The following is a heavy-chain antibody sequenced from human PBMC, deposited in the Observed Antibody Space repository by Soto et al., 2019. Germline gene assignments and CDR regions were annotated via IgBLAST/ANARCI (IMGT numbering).Heavy chain of an antibody. V-gene: IGHV1-3*01. CDR1: GYTFSSYV. Sequence: QVHLVQSGAEVKKPGASVKVSCKASGYTFSSYVVNWVRQAPGQRIEWMGWINAGSGNRKYSEKFQGRVTITRDTSATTAYMELCSLRSEDTAVYYCARGSCWGYYYMDVWGKGTTVTVSS. J-gene: IGHJ6*03. CDR2: INAGSGNR. D-gene: IGHD6-19*01. CDR3: ARGSCWGYYYMDV.